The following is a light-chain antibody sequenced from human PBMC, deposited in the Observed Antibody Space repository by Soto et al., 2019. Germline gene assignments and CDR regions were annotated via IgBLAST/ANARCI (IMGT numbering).Light chain of an antibody. CDR1: QSVTSNY. CDR2: GAS. V-gene: IGKV3-20*01. Sequence: EIVLTQSPGTLSLSPGERATLSYRASQSVTSNYLAWYQQKPGQAPRLLIYGASRRATGIPDRFSGSGSGTDFTLTINRLEPEDFAVYYCQQYASSYWSFGQGTKVEIK. CDR3: QQYASSYWS. J-gene: IGKJ1*01.